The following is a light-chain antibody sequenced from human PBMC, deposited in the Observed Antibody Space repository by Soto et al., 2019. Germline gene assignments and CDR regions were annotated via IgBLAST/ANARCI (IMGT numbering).Light chain of an antibody. Sequence: EIVLTPSPVALSLSPGERATLSCRASQSVSSTLLTWYQQKPGQAPRLLIYGVSSRATGIPDRFRGSGSGTDFTLTISRLETEDCAVYLCQHSGDSSWPFGQGTRGELK. CDR3: QHSGDSSWP. V-gene: IGKV3-20*01. CDR2: GVS. CDR1: QSVSSTL. J-gene: IGKJ1*01.